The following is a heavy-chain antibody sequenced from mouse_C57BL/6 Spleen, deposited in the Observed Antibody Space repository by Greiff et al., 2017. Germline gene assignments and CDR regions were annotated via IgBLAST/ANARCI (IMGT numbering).Heavy chain of an antibody. Sequence: VQLQQPGAELVMPGASVKLSCKASGYTFTSYWMHWVKQRPGQGLEWIGEIDPSDSYTNYNQKFKGKSTLTVDKSSSTAYMQLSSLTSEDSAAYYCARRTGTGYFDVWGTGTTVTVSS. CDR2: IDPSDSYT. CDR3: ARRTGTGYFDV. V-gene: IGHV1-69*01. J-gene: IGHJ1*03. CDR1: GYTFTSYW. D-gene: IGHD4-1*01.